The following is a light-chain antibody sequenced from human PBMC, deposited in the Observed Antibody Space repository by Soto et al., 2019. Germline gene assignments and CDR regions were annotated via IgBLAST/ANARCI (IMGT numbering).Light chain of an antibody. CDR3: SSFTTNNTPVL. J-gene: IGLJ2*01. CDR1: SSDVGGYNY. Sequence: QSVLTQPASVSGSPGQSITISCTGTSSDVGGYNYVSWYQQHPGKAPKLIIYEVTNRPSGVSNRFSGSKSGNTASLTISGLQAEDEADYYCSSFTTNNTPVLFGGGTKLTVL. CDR2: EVT. V-gene: IGLV2-14*01.